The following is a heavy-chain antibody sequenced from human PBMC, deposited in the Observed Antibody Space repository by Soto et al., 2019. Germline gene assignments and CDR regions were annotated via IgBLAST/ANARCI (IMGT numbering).Heavy chain of an antibody. D-gene: IGHD2-15*01. V-gene: IGHV3-21*01. CDR3: ARGDCSGGSCHVPHDAFDI. CDR1: GFTFSSYS. J-gene: IGHJ3*02. Sequence: GGSLRLSCAASGFTFSSYSMNWVRQAPGKGLEWVSSISSSSSYIYYADSVKGRFTISRDNAKNSLYLQMNSLRAEDTAVYYCARGDCSGGSCHVPHDAFDIWGQGTMVTVSS. CDR2: ISSSSSYI.